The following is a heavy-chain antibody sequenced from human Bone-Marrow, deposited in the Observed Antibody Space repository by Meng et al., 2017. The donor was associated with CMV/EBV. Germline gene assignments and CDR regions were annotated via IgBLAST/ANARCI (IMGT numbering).Heavy chain of an antibody. CDR3: AREEILVEASAVGRAKYYYSGMAA. CDR2: MNPNSGNT. D-gene: IGHD2-15*01. J-gene: IGHJ6*02. CDR1: GGTFSSYA. Sequence: ASVKVSCKASGGTFSSYAISWVRQATGQGLEWMGWMNPNSGNTGYAQKFQGRVTMTRNTSISTAYMELTSLKSEDTAVYYCAREEILVEASAVGRAKYYYSGMAAWGQGPTVTVYS. V-gene: IGHV1-8*02.